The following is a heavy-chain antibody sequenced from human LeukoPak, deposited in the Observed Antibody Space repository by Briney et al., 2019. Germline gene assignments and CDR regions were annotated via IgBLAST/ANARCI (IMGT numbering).Heavy chain of an antibody. Sequence: SETLSLTCTVSGGSISSYYWSWIRQPAGKGLEWIGRIYTSGSTYYNPSLKSRVTISVDTSKNQFSLKLSSVTAADTAVYYCARGNLPRGYFDYWGQGTLVTVSS. D-gene: IGHD3-10*01. CDR2: IYTSGST. V-gene: IGHV4-4*07. CDR3: ARGNLPRGYFDY. CDR1: GGSISSYY. J-gene: IGHJ4*02.